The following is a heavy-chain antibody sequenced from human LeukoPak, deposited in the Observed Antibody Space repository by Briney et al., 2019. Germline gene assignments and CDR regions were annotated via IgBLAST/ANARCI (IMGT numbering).Heavy chain of an antibody. J-gene: IGHJ4*02. CDR2: ISSSSSYI. CDR1: GFTFSSYS. D-gene: IGHD6-6*01. CDR3: ARGTYSSSPPFDY. V-gene: IGHV3-21*01. Sequence: PGGSLRLSCAASGFTFSSYSMNWVRQAPGKGLEWVSSISSSSSYIYYADSVKGRFTISRDNAKYSLYLQMNSLRAEDTAVYYCARGTYSSSPPFDYWGQGTLVTVSS.